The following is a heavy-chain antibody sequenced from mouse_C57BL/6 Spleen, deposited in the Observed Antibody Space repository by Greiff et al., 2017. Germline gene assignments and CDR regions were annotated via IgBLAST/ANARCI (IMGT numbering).Heavy chain of an antibody. CDR3: AREENYYGSSYDYAMDY. V-gene: IGHV1-26*01. Sequence: KLQQSGPELVKPGASVKISCKASGYTFTDYYMNWVQQSHGKSLEWIGDINPNNGGTSYNQKFKGKATLTVDKSSSTAYMELRSLTSEDSAVYYCAREENYYGSSYDYAMDYWGQGTSVTVSS. J-gene: IGHJ4*01. CDR2: INPNNGGT. CDR1: GYTFTDYY. D-gene: IGHD1-1*01.